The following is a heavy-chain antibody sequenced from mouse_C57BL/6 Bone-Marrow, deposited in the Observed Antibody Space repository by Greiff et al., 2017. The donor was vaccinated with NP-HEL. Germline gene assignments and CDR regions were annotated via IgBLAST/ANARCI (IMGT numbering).Heavy chain of an antibody. CDR1: GYTFTSYW. Sequence: QVQLQQPGAELVKPGASVKMSCKASGYTFTSYWITWVKQRPGQGLEWIGDIYPGSGSTNYNEKFKGKATLTVDTSSSTAYMQLSSRTSEDSAVYYCERPVVHYYDTVYFDYGGQGTTLTVSS. CDR3: ERPVVHYYDTVYFDY. V-gene: IGHV1-55*01. J-gene: IGHJ2*01. D-gene: IGHD1-2*01. CDR2: IYPGSGST.